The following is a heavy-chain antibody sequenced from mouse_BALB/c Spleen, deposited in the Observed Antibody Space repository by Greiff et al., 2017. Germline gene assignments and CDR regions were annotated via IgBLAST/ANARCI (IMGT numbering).Heavy chain of an antibody. Sequence: EVQVVESGGGLVKPGGSLKLSCAASGFTFSSYTMSWVRQTPEKRLEWVATISSGGGNTYYPDSVKGRFTISRDNAKNNLYLQMSSLRSEDTALYYCARYTLTFYAMDYWGQGTSVTVSS. CDR1: GFTFSSYT. CDR2: ISSGGGNT. V-gene: IGHV5-9*03. J-gene: IGHJ4*01. CDR3: ARYTLTFYAMDY.